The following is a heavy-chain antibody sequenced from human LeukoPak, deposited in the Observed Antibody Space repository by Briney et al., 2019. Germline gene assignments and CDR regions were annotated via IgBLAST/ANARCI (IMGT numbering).Heavy chain of an antibody. Sequence: ASVTVSFTGSGYTFTVYYMHWVRQAPGQGKGRMGWINPNGGGTNYAQKFQRRVTMPRDTSISTAYMELSRLRSDDTAVYYCASDPISYSSCFYGGWGRGTLVTVSS. CDR3: ASDPISYSSCFYGG. J-gene: IGHJ4*02. D-gene: IGHD6-19*01. CDR2: INPNGGGT. V-gene: IGHV1-2*02. CDR1: GYTFTVYY.